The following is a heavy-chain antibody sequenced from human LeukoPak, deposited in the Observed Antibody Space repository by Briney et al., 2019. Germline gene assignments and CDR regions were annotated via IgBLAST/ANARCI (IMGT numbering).Heavy chain of an antibody. CDR3: AKLPIMLALNRIEF. D-gene: IGHD2-8*01. V-gene: IGHV3-23*01. J-gene: IGHJ4*02. CDR2: ISGSAYTT. CDR1: GFNFRTYG. Sequence: GGSLRLSCATSGFNFRTYGMSWIRQAPGKGLEWVAGISGSAYTTHYAGSVKGRFTISRDNSKNTLFLQMDGLRVEDTAVYYCAKLPIMLALNRIEFWSQGSLVTVTS.